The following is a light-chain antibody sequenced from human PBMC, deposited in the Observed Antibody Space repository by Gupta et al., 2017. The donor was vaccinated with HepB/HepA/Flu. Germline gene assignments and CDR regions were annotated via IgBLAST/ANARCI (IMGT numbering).Light chain of an antibody. J-gene: IGLJ1*01. CDR1: SRDVGGYNY. V-gene: IGLV2-11*01. CDR3: CSYAGSYTLYV. CDR2: DVS. Sequence: SALTQPSSVAGSPGKSVTISCTGNSRDVGGYNYVSWYQQHPGKAPKLMIYDVSKRPSGVPDRFSGSKSGNTASLTISGLQAEDEADYYCCSYAGSYTLYVFGTGTKVTVL.